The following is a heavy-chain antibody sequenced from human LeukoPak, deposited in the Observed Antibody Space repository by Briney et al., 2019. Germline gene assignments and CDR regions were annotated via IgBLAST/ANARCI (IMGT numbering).Heavy chain of an antibody. CDR2: IRSKANSYAT. V-gene: IGHV3-73*01. CDR3: TTHRRSSSWGNLDY. CDR1: GFTFSGSA. J-gene: IGHJ4*02. Sequence: GGSLRLSCAASGFTFSGSAMHWVRQASGKGLGWVGRIRSKANSYATAYAASVKGRFTISKDDSKNTAYLQMNSLKTEDTAVYYCTTHRRSSSWGNLDYWGQGTLVTVSS. D-gene: IGHD6-13*01.